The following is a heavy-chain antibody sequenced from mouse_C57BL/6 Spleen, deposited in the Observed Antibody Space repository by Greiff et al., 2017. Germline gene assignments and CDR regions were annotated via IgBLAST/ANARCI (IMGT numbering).Heavy chain of an antibody. CDR1: GFTFSNYW. J-gene: IGHJ3*01. CDR2: IRLKSDNYAT. CDR3: PPYDYDAWFAY. D-gene: IGHD2-4*01. V-gene: IGHV6-3*01. Sequence: EVKVEESGGGLVQPGGSMKLSCVASGFTFSNYWMNWVRQSPEKGLEWVAQIRLKSDNYATHYAESVKGRFTISRDDSKSSVYLQMNNLRAEDTGIYYCPPYDYDAWFAYWGQGTLVTVSA.